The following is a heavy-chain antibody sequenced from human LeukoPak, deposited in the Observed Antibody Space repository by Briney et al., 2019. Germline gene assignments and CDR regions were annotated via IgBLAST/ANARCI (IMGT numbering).Heavy chain of an antibody. J-gene: IGHJ5*02. D-gene: IGHD6-13*01. CDR1: GGSISSYY. V-gene: IGHV4-59*01. CDR3: AREETAGTRVGLRWFDP. CDR2: IYYSGST. Sequence: PSETLSLTCTVSGGSISSYYWSWIRQPPGKGLEWIGYIYYSGSTNYNPSLKSRVTISVDTSKNQFSLKLSSVTAADTAVYYCAREETAGTRVGLRWFDPWGQGTLVTVSS.